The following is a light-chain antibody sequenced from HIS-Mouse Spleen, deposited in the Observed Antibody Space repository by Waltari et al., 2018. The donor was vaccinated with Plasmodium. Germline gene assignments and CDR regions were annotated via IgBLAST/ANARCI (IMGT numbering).Light chain of an antibody. CDR3: SSYAGSNNLV. V-gene: IGLV2-8*01. CDR2: EVS. Sequence: QSALTQPPSASGSPGQSVTISCTGTSSDVGGSNYVSWYQQHPGKAPKLVIYEVSKGPSGVPDRCSGSKSGNTASLTVSGLQAEDEADYYCSSYAGSNNLVFGGGTKLTVL. CDR1: SSDVGGSNY. J-gene: IGLJ2*01.